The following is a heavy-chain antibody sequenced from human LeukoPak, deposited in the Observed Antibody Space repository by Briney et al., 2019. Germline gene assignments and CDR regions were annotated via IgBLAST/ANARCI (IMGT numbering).Heavy chain of an antibody. CDR3: ASASGYYAPPDY. J-gene: IGHJ4*02. D-gene: IGHD3-22*01. Sequence: ASVKVSCKASGYAFTRYYIHWVRQAPGQGLEWMGIINPSGSGTSNAQKFQGRVTMTRDTSTSTVYMEVRSLTSEDTAVYYCASASGYYAPPDYWGQGTLVTVSS. CDR1: GYAFTRYY. V-gene: IGHV1-46*01. CDR2: INPSGSGT.